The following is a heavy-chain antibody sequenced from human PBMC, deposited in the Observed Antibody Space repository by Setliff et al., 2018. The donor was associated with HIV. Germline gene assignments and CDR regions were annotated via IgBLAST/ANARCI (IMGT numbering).Heavy chain of an antibody. Sequence: PSETLSLTCTVSDSGTYYWSWIRQLAGKGLEWIGRVSSRGDTNYNPSLKSRVTMSVDTSKNQSSLKLTSVTASDTAVYYCARAAAGNTGPFDLWGQGSPVTVSS. CDR2: VSSRGDT. D-gene: IGHD4-17*01. CDR3: ARAAAGNTGPFDL. J-gene: IGHJ4*02. CDR1: DSGTYY. V-gene: IGHV4-4*07.